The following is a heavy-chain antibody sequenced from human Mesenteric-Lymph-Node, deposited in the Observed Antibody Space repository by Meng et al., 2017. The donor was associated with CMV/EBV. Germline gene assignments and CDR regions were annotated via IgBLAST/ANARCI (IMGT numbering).Heavy chain of an antibody. Sequence: ASVKVSCKASGYTFTGYYMHWVRQAPGQGLEWMGWINPNNGGTNSAQKFQGRVTMTRDTSINTAYMELGRVTFDDTAVYYWARGGVSGVEGYYYYYGMDVWGQGTTVTVSS. D-gene: IGHD1-1*01. CDR3: ARGGVSGVEGYYYYYGMDV. CDR2: INPNNGGT. J-gene: IGHJ6*02. V-gene: IGHV1-2*02. CDR1: GYTFTGYY.